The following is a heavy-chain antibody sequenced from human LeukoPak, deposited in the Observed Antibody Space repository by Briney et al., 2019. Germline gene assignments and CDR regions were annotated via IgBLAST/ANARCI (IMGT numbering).Heavy chain of an antibody. Sequence: ASVKVSCKASGYTFTSYDINWVRQATGQGLEWMGWMNPNSGNTGYAQKFQGRVTMTRNTSISTAYMELSSLRSEDTAVYYCARPYSSSWYWDYYGMDVWGQGTTVTVSS. CDR1: GYTFTSYD. CDR2: MNPNSGNT. J-gene: IGHJ6*02. CDR3: ARPYSSSWYWDYYGMDV. D-gene: IGHD6-13*01. V-gene: IGHV1-8*01.